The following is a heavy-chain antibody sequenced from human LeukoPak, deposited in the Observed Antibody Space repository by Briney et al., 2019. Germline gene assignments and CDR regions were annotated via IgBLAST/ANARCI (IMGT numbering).Heavy chain of an antibody. CDR1: GGSFSGYY. Sequence: SETLSLTCAVYGGSFSGYYWSWIRQPPGKGLEWIGEINHSGSTNYNPSLKSRVTTSVDTSKNQFSLKLSSVTAADTAVYYCARGSHSSGWYLWGQGTLVTVSS. V-gene: IGHV4-34*01. CDR2: INHSGST. D-gene: IGHD6-13*01. J-gene: IGHJ5*02. CDR3: ARGSHSSGWYL.